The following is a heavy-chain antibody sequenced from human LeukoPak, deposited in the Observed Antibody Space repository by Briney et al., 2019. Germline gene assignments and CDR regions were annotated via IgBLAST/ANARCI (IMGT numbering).Heavy chain of an antibody. J-gene: IGHJ4*02. Sequence: GGSLRLPCAASGFPFSSYTMNCVRQAPGKALQWVSTVSASSDIHYSDSVKGRFTISRDNARNSLYLQMNSLRDEDTAVYYCARDALHTAHFDYWGQGTLVTVSS. CDR3: ARDALHTAHFDY. V-gene: IGHV3-48*02. CDR1: GFPFSSYT. CDR2: VSASSDI. D-gene: IGHD5-18*01.